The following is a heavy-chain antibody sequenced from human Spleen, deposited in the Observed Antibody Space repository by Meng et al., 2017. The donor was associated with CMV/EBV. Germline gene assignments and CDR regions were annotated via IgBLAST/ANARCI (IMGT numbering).Heavy chain of an antibody. J-gene: IGHJ6*02. V-gene: IGHV5-51*01. CDR3: ARFLSDFWSGYYRGYYYGMDV. Sequence: KVSCKASGYDFTNYWIGWVRQMPGKGLEWMGIIYPGDSDTRYNPSFRGQVTISADKSITTAYLQWSSLKASDTAMYYCARFLSDFWSGYYRGYYYGMDVWGQGTTVTVSS. CDR1: GYDFTNYW. CDR2: IYPGDSDT. D-gene: IGHD3-3*01.